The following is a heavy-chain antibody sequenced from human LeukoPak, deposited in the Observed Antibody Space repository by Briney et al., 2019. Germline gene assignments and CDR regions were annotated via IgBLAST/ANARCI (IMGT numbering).Heavy chain of an antibody. CDR3: AKDRSLYYDFWSGYYYFDY. Sequence: GGSLRLSCPASGFTFSSYAMSWVRQAPGKGLEWVSAISGSGGSTYYADSVKGRFTISRDNSKNTLYLQMNSLRAEDTAVYYCAKDRSLYYDFWSGYYYFDYWGQGTLVTVSS. J-gene: IGHJ4*02. V-gene: IGHV3-23*01. CDR1: GFTFSSYA. D-gene: IGHD3-3*01. CDR2: ISGSGGST.